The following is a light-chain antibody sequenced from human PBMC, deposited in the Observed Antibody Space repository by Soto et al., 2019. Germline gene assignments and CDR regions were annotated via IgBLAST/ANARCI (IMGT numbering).Light chain of an antibody. V-gene: IGKV3-20*01. CDR3: LQYHNLWA. Sequence: EIVFTQSPGTRSLSPGERATLSCRASQSVRNYYLAWYQQKPGQAPRLLIYGASNSATGIPDRFSGSGSGTDFTLTISSLQSEDFTVYSCLQYHNLWAFGQGTKVDIK. CDR2: GAS. J-gene: IGKJ1*01. CDR1: QSVRNYY.